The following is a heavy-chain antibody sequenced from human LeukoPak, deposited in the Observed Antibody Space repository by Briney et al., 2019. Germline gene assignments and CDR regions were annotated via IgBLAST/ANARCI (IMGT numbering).Heavy chain of an antibody. D-gene: IGHD3-16*02. CDR1: GFTLSSYN. V-gene: IGHV3-21*01. Sequence: GGSLRLSCVGSGFTLSSYNMNWVRQAPGKGLEWVSSISSSSSYIYYADSVKGRFTISRDNAKDSLYLQLNSLRAEDTAVYFCTRGYRGADNWGQGTLVTVSS. J-gene: IGHJ4*02. CDR3: TRGYRGADN. CDR2: ISSSSSYI.